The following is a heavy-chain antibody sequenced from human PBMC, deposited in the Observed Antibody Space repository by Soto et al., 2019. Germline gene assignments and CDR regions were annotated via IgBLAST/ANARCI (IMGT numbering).Heavy chain of an antibody. V-gene: IGHV3-23*01. CDR3: AKSSTVTTGYYYSYGLDV. J-gene: IGHJ6*02. CDR1: GFTFNSYA. D-gene: IGHD4-17*01. Sequence: GGSLRLSCAASGFTFNSYAMTWVRLAPGKGLEWVSGISGSGANTYYVDSVRGRFTISRDNSKNTLYLQLSSLRAEDTAIYYCAKSSTVTTGYYYSYGLDVWGQGITVTAP. CDR2: ISGSGANT.